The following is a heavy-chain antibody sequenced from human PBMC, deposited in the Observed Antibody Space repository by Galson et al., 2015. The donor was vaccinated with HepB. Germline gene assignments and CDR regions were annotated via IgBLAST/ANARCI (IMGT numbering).Heavy chain of an antibody. CDR3: ARGRGYCSNTNCYGNFDF. Sequence: SLRLSCAASGFTFSDYFMTWIRQAPGKGLEWVSHISSTNIYTFYADSVKGRFTISRDNAKDSLHLQMNSLRAEDTAVYYCARGRGYCSNTNCYGNFDFWGQGTPVTVSS. J-gene: IGHJ4*02. V-gene: IGHV3-11*03. CDR1: GFTFSDYF. CDR2: ISSTNIYT. D-gene: IGHD2-2*01.